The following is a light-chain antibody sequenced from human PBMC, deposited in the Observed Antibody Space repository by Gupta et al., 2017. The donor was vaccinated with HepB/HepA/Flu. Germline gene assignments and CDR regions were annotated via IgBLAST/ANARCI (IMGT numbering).Light chain of an antibody. Sequence: EIVMTQSPATLSVSPGERATLSCRASQSVSSNLAWYQQKPGQAPRLLIYGASTRATGIPARFSGSGSGTEFTLTISSLQSEDFAVYYCQHYNTGPCLTFGPGTRVELK. CDR1: QSVSSN. J-gene: IGKJ1*01. CDR2: GAS. V-gene: IGKV3-15*01. CDR3: QHYNTGPCLT.